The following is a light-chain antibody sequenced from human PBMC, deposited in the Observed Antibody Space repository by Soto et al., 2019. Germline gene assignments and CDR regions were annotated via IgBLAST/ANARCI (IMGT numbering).Light chain of an antibody. CDR2: DAS. J-gene: IGKJ5*01. CDR1: QSVSSY. Sequence: EMVLTQSPATRSLCPGERATLSCRASQSVSSYLAWYQQKPGQAPRLLIYDASNRATGIPARFSGSGSGTDFTLTISSLEPEDFAVYYCQQRSNWPSFGQGTRLEIK. V-gene: IGKV3-11*01. CDR3: QQRSNWPS.